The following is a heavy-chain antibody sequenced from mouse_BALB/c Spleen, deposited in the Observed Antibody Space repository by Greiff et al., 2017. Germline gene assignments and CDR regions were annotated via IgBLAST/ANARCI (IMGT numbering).Heavy chain of an antibody. D-gene: IGHD2-1*01. CDR3: ARQGGNYVFDYFDY. Sequence: VTLVESGGDLVKPGGSLKLSCAASGFTFSSYGMSWVRQTPDKRLEWVATISSGGSYTYYPDSVKGRFTISRDNAKNTLYLQMSSLKSEDTAMYYCARQGGNYVFDYFDYWGQGTTLTVSS. CDR1: GFTFSSYG. V-gene: IGHV5-6*01. J-gene: IGHJ2*01. CDR2: ISSGGSYT.